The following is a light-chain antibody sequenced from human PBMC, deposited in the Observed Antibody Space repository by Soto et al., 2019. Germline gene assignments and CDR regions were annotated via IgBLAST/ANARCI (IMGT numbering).Light chain of an antibody. J-gene: IGKJ1*01. CDR3: QQYSSWPPWT. Sequence: EIVMTQSPATLSVSPGERATLSCRASQSISSRLAWYQQKRGQPPRLLIHGASTRATGIPSRFSGSGSGTDYTLTISXLXSEDFAVYSCQQYSSWPPWTFGQGTKVET. V-gene: IGKV3-15*01. CDR2: GAS. CDR1: QSISSR.